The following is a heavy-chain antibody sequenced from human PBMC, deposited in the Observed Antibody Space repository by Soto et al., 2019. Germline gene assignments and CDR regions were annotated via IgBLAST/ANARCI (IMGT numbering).Heavy chain of an antibody. V-gene: IGHV1-18*04. CDR3: AFGVDFDH. D-gene: IGHD3-3*01. J-gene: IGHJ4*02. CDR1: CYTFTIYF. Sequence: ASLNVSFKASCYTFTIYFIIWVRQAPGQGLEWMGWISAYNGNTNYAQKLQGRVTMTTETSTSTAYMELRSLRSDDTDVYYCAFGVDFDHWGQGTLVTVSS. CDR2: ISAYNGNT.